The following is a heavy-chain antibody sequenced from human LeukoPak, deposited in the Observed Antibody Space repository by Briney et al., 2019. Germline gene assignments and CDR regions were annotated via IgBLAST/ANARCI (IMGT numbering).Heavy chain of an antibody. Sequence: SETLSLTCTVSGGSISSYYWSWIRQPPGKGLEWIGYIYYSGSTNYNPSLKSRVTISVDTSKNQFSLKLSSVTAADTAVYYCARSPRRAARGYWFDPWGQGTLVTVSS. CDR3: ARSPRRAARGYWFDP. J-gene: IGHJ5*02. CDR2: IYYSGST. D-gene: IGHD2-15*01. V-gene: IGHV4-59*01. CDR1: GGSISSYY.